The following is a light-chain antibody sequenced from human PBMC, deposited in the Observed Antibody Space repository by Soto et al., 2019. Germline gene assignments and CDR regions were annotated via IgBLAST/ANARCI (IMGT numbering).Light chain of an antibody. V-gene: IGKV1-5*01. CDR3: QQYNSYSGT. Sequence: DIQMTQSPSTLSASVGDRVTITCRASQSISGWLAWYQQKPGKAPKLLIYDASSLESGVPSRFSGSGSGTEFPLTLSSLQPDDFATYYCQQYNSYSGTFGPGTKVDIK. J-gene: IGKJ3*01. CDR2: DAS. CDR1: QSISGW.